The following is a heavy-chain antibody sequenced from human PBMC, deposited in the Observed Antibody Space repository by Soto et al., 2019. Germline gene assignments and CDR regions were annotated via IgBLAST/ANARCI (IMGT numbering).Heavy chain of an antibody. CDR3: AGGATTQYYYYGMDV. CDR1: GGSISSSNW. D-gene: IGHD1-26*01. J-gene: IGHJ6*02. Sequence: SETLSLTCAVSGGSISSSNWWSWVRQPPGKGLEWIGEIYHSGSTNYNPSLKSRVTISVDKSKNQFSLKLSSVTAADTAVYYCAGGATTQYYYYGMDVWGQGTTVTVSS. CDR2: IYHSGST. V-gene: IGHV4-4*02.